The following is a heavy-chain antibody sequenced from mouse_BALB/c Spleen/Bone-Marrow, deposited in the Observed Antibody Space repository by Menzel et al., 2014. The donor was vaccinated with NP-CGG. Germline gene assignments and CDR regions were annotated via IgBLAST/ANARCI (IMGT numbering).Heavy chain of an antibody. CDR3: SRRGSTMITTGYAMDY. CDR1: GFTFSHYG. D-gene: IGHD2-4*01. V-gene: IGHV5-6*01. CDR2: ISSGGSYT. J-gene: IGHJ4*01. Sequence: EVHLVESGGDLVKPGGSLKLSCAASGFTFSHYGMSWVRQTPDKRLEWVATISSGGSYTYYPDSVKGRFTISRDNAKNTLYLKMSRLKSEDAAMYYCSRRGSTMITTGYAMDYWGQGTSVTVSS.